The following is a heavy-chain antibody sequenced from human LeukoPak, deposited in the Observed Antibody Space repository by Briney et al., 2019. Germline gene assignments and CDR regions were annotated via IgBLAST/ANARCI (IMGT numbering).Heavy chain of an antibody. J-gene: IGHJ6*04. CDR1: GYTFRSYE. V-gene: IGHV3-48*03. CDR3: PERCITMIGGV. D-gene: IGHD3-10*02. CDR2: ISSSGSTI. Sequence: GSLRLSCAASGYTFRSYEMNWVRQAPGKGLEWVSYISSSGSTIYYADSVKGRFTISRDNAKNSLYLQMNSLRTEETAVDYCPERCITMIGGVWGKGATVTISS.